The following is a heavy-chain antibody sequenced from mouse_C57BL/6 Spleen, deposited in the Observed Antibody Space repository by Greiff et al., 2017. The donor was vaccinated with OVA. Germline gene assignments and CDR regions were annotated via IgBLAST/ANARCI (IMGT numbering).Heavy chain of an antibody. Sequence: QVQLQQPGAELVKPGASVKMSCKASGYTFTSYWITWVKQRPGQGLEWIGDIYPGSGSTNYNEKFKSKATLTVDTSSSTAYMQLSSLTSEDSAVYYCARWGGQAAQAFYYFDYWGQGTTLTVSS. D-gene: IGHD3-2*02. J-gene: IGHJ2*01. CDR2: IYPGSGST. CDR3: ARWGGQAAQAFYYFDY. CDR1: GYTFTSYW. V-gene: IGHV1-55*01.